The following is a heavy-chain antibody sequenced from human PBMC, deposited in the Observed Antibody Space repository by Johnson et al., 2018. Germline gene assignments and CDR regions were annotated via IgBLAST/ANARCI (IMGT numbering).Heavy chain of an antibody. CDR3: AKMPDSSGSYNNYYYYYMDV. D-gene: IGHD3-22*01. V-gene: IGHV3-30*18. CDR1: EFTLSSFG. J-gene: IGHJ6*03. Sequence: QVQLVQSGGGVVQPGGSLRLSCAVSEFTLSSFGVHWVRQTPGKGLEWVAFTSFDGSNEQSVDSVKGRFTISRDNSKNTLYLQVNSLRAEDTAVYYCAKMPDSSGSYNNYYYYYMDVWGKGTTVTVSS. CDR2: TSFDGSNE.